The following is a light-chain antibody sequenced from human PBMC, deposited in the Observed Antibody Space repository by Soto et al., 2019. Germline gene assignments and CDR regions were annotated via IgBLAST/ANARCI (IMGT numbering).Light chain of an antibody. CDR2: DAS. V-gene: IGKV3D-20*01. CDR3: QQYGASSIT. CDR1: QTVRSGRY. J-gene: IGKJ5*01. Sequence: EIVLTQSPATMSLSPGERATLSCGASQTVRSGRYLAWYQQRPGLAPRLLIYDASSRATGIPDRFSGSGSGTDFTLTISRLDPEDFAVYFCQQYGASSITFGQGTRLEIK.